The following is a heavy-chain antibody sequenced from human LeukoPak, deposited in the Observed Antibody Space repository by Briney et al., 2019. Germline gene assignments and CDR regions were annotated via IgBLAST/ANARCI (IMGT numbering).Heavy chain of an antibody. V-gene: IGHV3-23*01. CDR1: EFAFSSFG. D-gene: IGHD2-15*01. Sequence: GGPLRLSGEALEFAFSSFGMIWFRQAPGKGLEWFSPISAGGENTHYADSVKGRFTISRDNSKNTLYLQMNTLRAEDTALYYCAKDVGFCSGDSCSFFGYWGQGTLVTVSS. CDR3: AKDVGFCSGDSCSFFGY. CDR2: ISAGGENT. J-gene: IGHJ4*02.